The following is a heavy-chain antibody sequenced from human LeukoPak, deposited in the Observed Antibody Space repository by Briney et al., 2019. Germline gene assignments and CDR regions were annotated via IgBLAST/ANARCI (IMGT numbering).Heavy chain of an antibody. CDR3: AREDWGPDY. CDR2: IKQDGSQK. V-gene: IGHV3-7*01. Sequence: PGGSLRLSCAASGFTFTGYWMVWVRQAPGKGLEWVVNIKQDGSQKHYVDSVKGRFTISRDNAKKSLYLQMNNLRAEDTGVYYCAREDWGPDYWGQGTLVTVSS. J-gene: IGHJ4*02. D-gene: IGHD7-27*01. CDR1: GFTFTGYW.